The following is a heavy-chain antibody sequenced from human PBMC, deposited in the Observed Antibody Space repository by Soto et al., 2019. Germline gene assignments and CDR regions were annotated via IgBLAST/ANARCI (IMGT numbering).Heavy chain of an antibody. CDR3: ASLSGDYVSY. V-gene: IGHV4-59*04. Sequence: SETLSLTCTVSGGSISSYYWSWIRQPPGKGLEWIGYIYHSGSTYYNPSLKSRVTIYVDTSKNQFSLKLSSVTAADTAVYYCASLSGDYVSYWGQGTLVTVSS. CDR1: GGSISSYY. J-gene: IGHJ4*02. D-gene: IGHD3-16*01. CDR2: IYHSGST.